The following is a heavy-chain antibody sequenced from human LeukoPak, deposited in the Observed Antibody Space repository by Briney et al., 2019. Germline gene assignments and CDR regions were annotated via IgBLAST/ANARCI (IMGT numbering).Heavy chain of an antibody. Sequence: PGGSLRLSCAASGFSFSGYAMNWVRQAPGKGLEWVSAISGSGESTYYADSVKGRFTISRDNSKNTLHLQMNSLRAEDTAVYYCAKDLEGNYYENYDAFDIWGQGTMVTVSS. D-gene: IGHD1-26*01. CDR3: AKDLEGNYYENYDAFDI. V-gene: IGHV3-23*01. CDR1: GFSFSGYA. CDR2: ISGSGEST. J-gene: IGHJ3*02.